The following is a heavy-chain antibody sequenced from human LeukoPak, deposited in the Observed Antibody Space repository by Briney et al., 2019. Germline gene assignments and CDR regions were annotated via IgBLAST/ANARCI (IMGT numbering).Heavy chain of an antibody. J-gene: IGHJ5*02. D-gene: IGHD2-15*01. CDR2: LNGDGSIT. CDR1: GFTFSRYW. CDR3: ARELSTGS. V-gene: IGHV3-74*01. Sequence: GGSLRLSCVASGFTFSRYWMHWVRQAPGKGLVWVSRLNGDGSITNYADSVKGRFTISRDNAKNTLYLQMSSLRAEDTAVYYCARELSTGSWGQGTLVTVSS.